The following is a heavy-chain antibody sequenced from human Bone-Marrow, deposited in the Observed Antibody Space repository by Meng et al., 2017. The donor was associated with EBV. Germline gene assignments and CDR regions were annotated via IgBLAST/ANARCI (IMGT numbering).Heavy chain of an antibody. D-gene: IGHD3-9*01. V-gene: IGHV2-5*02. CDR2: IYGDDNK. Sequence: TVKESGPPQVKPTPILTLTCTFSGFLLSTNGVGVGWIRKPPGKALEWLALIYGDDNKRYSPSLKSRLTITKDNSKNQVVLTMTNMDPVDTATYYCAHLDSYYDILTGYKYWGQGTLVTVSS. CDR1: GFLLSTNGVG. J-gene: IGHJ4*02. CDR3: AHLDSYYDILTGYKY.